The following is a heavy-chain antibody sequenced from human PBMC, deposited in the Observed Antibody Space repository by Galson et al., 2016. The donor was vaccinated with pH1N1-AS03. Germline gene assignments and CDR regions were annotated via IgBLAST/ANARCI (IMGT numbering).Heavy chain of an antibody. CDR1: GGTFTSYA. D-gene: IGHD3-3*01. Sequence: SVKVSCKVSGGTFTSYAVNWVRQAPGQGLEWMGGIIAVSGATNYAQKFQGRISITADESTGTAYMDVSSLRSEDTAVYYCATPIFHFDYWRGHPPSDYWGQGTLVTVSS. V-gene: IGHV1-69*13. CDR2: IIAVSGAT. CDR3: ATPIFHFDYWRGHPPSDY. J-gene: IGHJ4*02.